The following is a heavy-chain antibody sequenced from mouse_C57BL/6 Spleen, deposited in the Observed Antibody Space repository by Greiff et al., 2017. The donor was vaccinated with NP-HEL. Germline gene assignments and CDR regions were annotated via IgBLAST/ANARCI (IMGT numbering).Heavy chain of an antibody. J-gene: IGHJ4*01. CDR1: GFTFSSYA. V-gene: IGHV5-4*01. CDR2: ISDGGSYT. Sequence: EVQVVESGGGLVKPGGSLKLSCAASGFTFSSYAMSWVRQTPEKRLEWVATISDGGSYTYYPDNVKGRFTISRDNAKNNLYLQMSHLKSEDTAMYYCARGGYYYGSSYYAMDYWGQGTSVTVSS. D-gene: IGHD1-1*01. CDR3: ARGGYYYGSSYYAMDY.